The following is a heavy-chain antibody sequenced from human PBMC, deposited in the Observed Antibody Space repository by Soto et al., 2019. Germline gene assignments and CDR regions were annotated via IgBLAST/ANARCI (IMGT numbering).Heavy chain of an antibody. D-gene: IGHD6-13*01. CDR3: ARINIAGTVSEAK. CDR2: IYYSGSA. V-gene: IGHV4-30-4*01. Sequence: TLSDTCNVSGVSISSVDYYWSWVRQPPGKGLEWIGYIYYSGSAYYNPSLKTRLAMSVDTSNNHFSLKLNSVTAADTAVYYFARINIAGTVSEAKWCQGPLVS. CDR1: GVSISSVDYY. J-gene: IGHJ4*01.